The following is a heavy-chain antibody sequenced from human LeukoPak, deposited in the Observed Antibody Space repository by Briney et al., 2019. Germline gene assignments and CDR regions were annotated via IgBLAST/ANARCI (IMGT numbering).Heavy chain of an antibody. Sequence: SETLFLTCTVSGGSISSYYWSWIRQPPGKGLEWIGEINHSGGTNYNPSLKSRVTISVDTSKNQFSLKLSSVTAADTAVYYCARGRPGIAAAGAVGYWGQGTLVTVSS. CDR3: ARGRPGIAAAGAVGY. CDR2: INHSGGT. J-gene: IGHJ4*02. V-gene: IGHV4-34*01. CDR1: GGSISSYY. D-gene: IGHD6-13*01.